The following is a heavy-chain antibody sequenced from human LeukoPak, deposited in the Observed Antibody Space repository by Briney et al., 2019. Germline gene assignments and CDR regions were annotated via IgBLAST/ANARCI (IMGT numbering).Heavy chain of an antibody. CDR1: GFTFSSYA. CDR2: ISYDGSNK. CDR3: AAVSGYSDY. D-gene: IGHD2-15*01. V-gene: IGHV3-30-3*01. J-gene: IGHJ4*02. Sequence: GGSLRLSCAASGFTFSSYAMHWVRQAPGKGPEWVAVISYDGSNKYYADSVKGRFTISRDNSKNTLYLQMNSLRAEDTAVYYCAAVSGYSDYWGQGTLVTVSS.